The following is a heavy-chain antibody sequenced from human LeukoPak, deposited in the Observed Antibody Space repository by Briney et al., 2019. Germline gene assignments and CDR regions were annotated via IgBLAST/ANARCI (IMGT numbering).Heavy chain of an antibody. J-gene: IGHJ4*02. V-gene: IGHV3-48*04. CDR1: GFTFSSYS. CDR2: ISSSSTI. Sequence: GGSLRLSCAASGFTFSSYSMNWVRQAPGKGLEWVSYISSSSTIYYADPVKGRFTISRDNAKNSLYLQMNSLRAEDTAVYYCARDRSNLGYSSSWYDYWGQGTLVTVSS. D-gene: IGHD6-13*01. CDR3: ARDRSNLGYSSSWYDY.